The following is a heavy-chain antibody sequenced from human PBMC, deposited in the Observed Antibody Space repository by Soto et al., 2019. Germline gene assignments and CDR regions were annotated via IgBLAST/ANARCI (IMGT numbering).Heavy chain of an antibody. CDR2: MDPSDSYS. CDR1: RYRFTSYW. D-gene: IGHD3-9*01. J-gene: IGHJ6*02. V-gene: IGHV5-10-1*01. Sequence: PGPSQKISSNGCRYRFTSYWIRSVRQMPGKGLEGMGRMDPSDSYSNYSPSFQGHVTISADKSISTAYLQWSSLKAPDTAMYYCAGNYTILSDHYGMDVWGQGTTVTVSS. CDR3: AGNYTILSDHYGMDV.